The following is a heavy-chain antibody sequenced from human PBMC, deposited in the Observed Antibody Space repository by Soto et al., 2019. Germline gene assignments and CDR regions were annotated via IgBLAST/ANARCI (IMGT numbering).Heavy chain of an antibody. V-gene: IGHV3-21*06. Sequence: GGSLRLSCEASGFTFSSYEMIWVRQAPGKGLEWVSSISSTTNYIYYGDSMKGRFTISRDNAKNSLYLEMNSLRAEDTAVYYCARESEDLTSNFDYWGQGTLVTVSS. CDR3: ARESEDLTSNFDY. J-gene: IGHJ4*02. CDR2: ISSTTNYI. CDR1: GFTFSSYE.